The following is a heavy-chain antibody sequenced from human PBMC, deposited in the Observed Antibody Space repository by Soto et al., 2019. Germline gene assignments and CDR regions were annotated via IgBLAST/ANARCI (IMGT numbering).Heavy chain of an antibody. CDR2: IYYSGST. Sequence: QVQLQESGPGLVKPSETLSLTCTVSGGSISSYYWSWIRQPPGQGLEWIGYIYYSGSTNYNPSLKSRVTISVGTCKSQCSLKLSSVTVADTAVYYCARRWGSGIDSWGQGTLVPVSS. V-gene: IGHV4-59*08. J-gene: IGHJ4*02. CDR1: GGSISSYY. CDR3: ARRWGSGIDS. D-gene: IGHD3-10*01.